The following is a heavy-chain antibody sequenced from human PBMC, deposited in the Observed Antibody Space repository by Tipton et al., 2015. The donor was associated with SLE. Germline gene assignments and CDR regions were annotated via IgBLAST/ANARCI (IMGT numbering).Heavy chain of an antibody. D-gene: IGHD3-16*02. CDR3: ARGDDSIWGSYRHPLL. V-gene: IGHV4-34*01. J-gene: IGHJ1*01. CDR2: INHGGST. Sequence: TLSLTCAVSGGSSSGYYWTWIRQPPGKGLEWIGDINHGGSTNHNPSLKSRVTVSVDRSKNQFSLTLYSVTAADTAVYYCARGDDSIWGSYRHPLLWGQGILVTVSS. CDR1: GGSSSGYY.